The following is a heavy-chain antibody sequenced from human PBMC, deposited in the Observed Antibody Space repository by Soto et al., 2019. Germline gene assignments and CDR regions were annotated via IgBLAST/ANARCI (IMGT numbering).Heavy chain of an antibody. J-gene: IGHJ3*02. CDR2: ISYDGNNE. Sequence: QVQLVESGGGVVQPGRSLRLSCAASGFTFSAYTMHWVRQPPGKGLEWVAVISYDGNNERYTDPVKGRFTVSRDNSKSTLYLQMNSKKSEDTAVYYCARDGYSGRSDGFDIWGQGTMVTVSS. CDR1: GFTFSAYT. CDR3: ARDGYSGRSDGFDI. V-gene: IGHV3-30-3*01. D-gene: IGHD1-26*01.